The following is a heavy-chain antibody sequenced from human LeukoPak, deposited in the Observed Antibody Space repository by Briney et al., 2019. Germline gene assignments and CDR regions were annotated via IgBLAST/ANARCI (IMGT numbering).Heavy chain of an antibody. J-gene: IGHJ4*02. V-gene: IGHV4-34*01. CDR3: TSSFLGYCSGGSCYPNY. D-gene: IGHD2-15*01. Sequence: KPSETLSLTCAVYGGSFSGYYWSWIRQPPGKGLEWIGEINHSGSTNYNPSLKSRVTISADTFKNQFSLKVRSVTAADTAVYYCTSSFLGYCSGGSCYPNYWGQGTLVTVSS. CDR2: INHSGST. CDR1: GGSFSGYY.